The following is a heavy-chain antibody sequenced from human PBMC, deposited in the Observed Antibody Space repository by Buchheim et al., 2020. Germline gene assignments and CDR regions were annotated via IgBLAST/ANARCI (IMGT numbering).Heavy chain of an antibody. J-gene: IGHJ4*02. CDR3: AREFGGGLGY. V-gene: IGHV6-1*01. CDR2: TFYRSKWYR. CDR1: GDSVSNETSV. D-gene: IGHD3-16*01. Sequence: QVQLQQSGPGLVKPSQTLSLTCAISGDSVSNETSVWNWIRQSPSRGLEWLGRTFYRSKWYREYEASVESRITINADTSKNQFSLQLNSVTPEDTAVYYCAREFGGGLGYWGQGTL.